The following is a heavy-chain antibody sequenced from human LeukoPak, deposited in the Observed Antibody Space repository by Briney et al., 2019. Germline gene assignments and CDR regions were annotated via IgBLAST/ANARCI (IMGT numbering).Heavy chain of an antibody. CDR2: ISSNGGST. CDR1: GFTFSSYA. J-gene: IGHJ4*02. V-gene: IGHV3-64D*06. CDR3: VKDLLITMIVVPPGGFDY. D-gene: IGHD3-22*01. Sequence: GGSLRLSCSVSGFTFSSYAMHWVRQAPGKGLEYVSAISSNGGSTYYADSVKGRFTISRDNSKNTLYLQMSSLRAEDTAVYYCVKDLLITMIVVPPGGFDYWGQGTLVTVSS.